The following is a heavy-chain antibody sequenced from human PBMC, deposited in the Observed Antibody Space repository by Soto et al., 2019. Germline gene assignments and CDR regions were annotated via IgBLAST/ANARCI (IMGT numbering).Heavy chain of an antibody. CDR1: GFTFGSYA. D-gene: IGHD6-13*01. Sequence: GGSLILSCAASGFTFGSYAMSWVRQAPGKGLEWVSAISGSGVSTYYADSVKGRFTISRDNSKNTLNLQMNSLRAEDTAVYYCARRSSSWYFDYWGQGTLVTVS. V-gene: IGHV3-23*01. J-gene: IGHJ4*02. CDR2: ISGSGVST. CDR3: ARRSSSWYFDY.